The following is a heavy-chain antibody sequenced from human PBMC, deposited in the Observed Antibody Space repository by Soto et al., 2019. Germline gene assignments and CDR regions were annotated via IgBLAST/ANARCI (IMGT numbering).Heavy chain of an antibody. D-gene: IGHD6-6*01. CDR2: IYYSGST. V-gene: IGHV4-59*01. Sequence: QVQLQESGPGLVKPSETLSLTCTVSGGSISSYYWSWIRQPPGKGLEWIGYIYYSGSTNYNPSLKSRVTISVDTSKNQFSLKLSSVTAADTAVYYCARDHGFIAARGGGMDVWGQGTTVTVSS. J-gene: IGHJ6*02. CDR1: GGSISSYY. CDR3: ARDHGFIAARGGGMDV.